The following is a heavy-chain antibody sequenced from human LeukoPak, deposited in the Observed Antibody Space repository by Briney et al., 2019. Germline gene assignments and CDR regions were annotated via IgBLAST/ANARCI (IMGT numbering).Heavy chain of an antibody. CDR2: ISGSGGST. V-gene: IGHV3-23*01. Sequence: GGSLRLSCAASGFTFSSYAMSWVRQAPGKGLEWVSAISGSGGSTYYADSVKGRFTISRDNSKNTLYLQVNSLRAEDTAVYYCARALLPVWGSYPQTGGYFDFWGQGTLVTVSS. D-gene: IGHD3-16*02. CDR1: GFTFSSYA. J-gene: IGHJ4*02. CDR3: ARALLPVWGSYPQTGGYFDF.